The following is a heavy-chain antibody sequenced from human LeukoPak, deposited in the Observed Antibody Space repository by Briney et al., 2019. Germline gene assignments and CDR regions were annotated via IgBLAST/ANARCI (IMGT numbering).Heavy chain of an antibody. D-gene: IGHD3-10*01. Sequence: SGTLSLTCNVSGGSISNYNWWIWVRQPPGKGLEWIGEIYQNGSANYNPSLKSRLTISIDTSKNQFSLKLSSVTAADTAVYYCARDPGYSGSGSYSLYYFDYWGQGTLVTVSS. J-gene: IGHJ4*02. CDR1: GGSISNYNW. V-gene: IGHV4-4*02. CDR3: ARDPGYSGSGSYSLYYFDY. CDR2: IYQNGSA.